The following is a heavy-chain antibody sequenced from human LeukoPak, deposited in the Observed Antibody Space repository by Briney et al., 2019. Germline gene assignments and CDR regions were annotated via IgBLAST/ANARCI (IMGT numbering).Heavy chain of an antibody. CDR3: TRVEYCSSTSCYTFWIAVADDPYYFDY. CDR2: IRSKAYGGTT. J-gene: IGHJ4*02. V-gene: IGHV3-49*04. CDR1: GFTFSSYS. D-gene: IGHD2-2*02. Sequence: PGGSLRLSCAASGFTFSSYSMNWVRQAPGKGLEWVGFIRSKAYGGTTEYAASVKGRFTISRDDSKSIAYLQMNSLKTEDTAVYYCTRVEYCSSTSCYTFWIAVADDPYYFDYWGQGTLVTVSS.